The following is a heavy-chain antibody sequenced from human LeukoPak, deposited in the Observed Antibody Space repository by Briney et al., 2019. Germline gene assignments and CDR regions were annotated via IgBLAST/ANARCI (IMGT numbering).Heavy chain of an antibody. CDR2: INPNSGGT. J-gene: IGHJ6*02. CDR1: GYTFTGYY. V-gene: IGHV1-2*02. CDR3: ARWGGVNPHYYYGMDV. D-gene: IGHD1-14*01. Sequence: GASVKVTCKASGYTFTGYYMHWVRQAPGQGLEWMGWINPNSGGTNYAQKFQGRVTMTRDMSISTAYMELSRLRSDDTAVYYCARWGGVNPHYYYGMDVWGQGTTVTVSS.